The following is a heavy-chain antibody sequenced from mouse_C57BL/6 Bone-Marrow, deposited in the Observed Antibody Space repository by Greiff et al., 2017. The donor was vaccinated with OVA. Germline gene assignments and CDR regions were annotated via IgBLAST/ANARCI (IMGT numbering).Heavy chain of an antibody. V-gene: IGHV1-81*01. CDR1: GYTFTSYG. D-gene: IGHD2-4*01. CDR2: IYPRSGNT. CDR3: ARAAYDYDGGAY. Sequence: VQLQQSGAELARPGASVKLSCKASGYTFTSYGISWVKQRTGQGLEWIGEIYPRSGNTYYNEKFKGKATLTADKSSSTAYMELRSLTSEDSAVYFWARAAYDYDGGAYWGKGTLVTVSA. J-gene: IGHJ3*01.